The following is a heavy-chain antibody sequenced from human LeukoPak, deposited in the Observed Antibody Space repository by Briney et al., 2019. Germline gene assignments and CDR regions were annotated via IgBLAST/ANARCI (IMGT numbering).Heavy chain of an antibody. CDR1: GYTFTGYD. V-gene: IGHV1-18*01. CDR3: AREYCDTRRCYGGDY. Sequence: ASVKVSCKASGYTFTGYDISWVRQAPGQGLEWMGWISGHNRNTNYAQSLQGRVTMTTDASTATAYMELRSLRSDDTAVYYCAREYCDTRRCYGGDYCGQGTLVTVSS. D-gene: IGHD2-2*01. J-gene: IGHJ4*02. CDR2: ISGHNRNT.